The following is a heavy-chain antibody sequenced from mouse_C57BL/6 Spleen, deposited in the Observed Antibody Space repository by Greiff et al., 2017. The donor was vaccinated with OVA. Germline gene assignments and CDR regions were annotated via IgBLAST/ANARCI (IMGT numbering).Heavy chain of an antibody. D-gene: IGHD4-1*01. V-gene: IGHV1-62-2*01. J-gene: IGHJ2*01. CDR1: GYTFTEYT. Sequence: VKLVESGAELVKPGASVKLSCKASGYTFTEYTIHWVKQRSGQGLEWIGWFYPGSGSIKYNEKFKDKATLTADKSSSTVYMELSRLTSEDSAVYFCARHEERGSLAGTYFDYWGQGTTLTVSS. CDR2: FYPGSGSI. CDR3: ARHEERGSLAGTYFDY.